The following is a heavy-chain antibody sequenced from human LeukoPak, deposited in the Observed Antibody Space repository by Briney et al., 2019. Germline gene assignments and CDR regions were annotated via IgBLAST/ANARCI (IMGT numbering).Heavy chain of an antibody. CDR3: AKLTYDFWSGPFDY. V-gene: IGHV3-66*04. D-gene: IGHD3-3*01. J-gene: IGHJ4*03. CDR1: GFTVSSHY. Sequence: PGGSLRLSCAASGFTVSSHYMSWVRQTPGKGLEWVSVIYSGGSTYYADSVKGRFTISRDNSKNTLYLQMNSLRAEDTAVYYCAKLTYDFWSGPFDYWGQGTMVTVSS. CDR2: IYSGGST.